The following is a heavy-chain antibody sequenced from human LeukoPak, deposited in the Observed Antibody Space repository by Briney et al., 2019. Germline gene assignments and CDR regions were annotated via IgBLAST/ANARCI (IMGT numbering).Heavy chain of an antibody. CDR1: GGSINFTSYF. V-gene: IGHV4-39*01. CDR3: ARHGNYYHSSGYFGY. D-gene: IGHD3-22*01. Sequence: TSETPSLTCTVSGGSINFTSYFWGWIRQPPGRGLEWIGSIYYSGNTYYNPSLKSRVTLSVDTSKNQFSLKLSSVTAADTAVYYCARHGNYYHSSGYFGYWGQGTLVTVSS. J-gene: IGHJ4*02. CDR2: IYYSGNT.